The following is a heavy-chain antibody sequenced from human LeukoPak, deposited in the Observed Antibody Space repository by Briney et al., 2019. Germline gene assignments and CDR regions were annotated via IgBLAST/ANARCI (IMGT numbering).Heavy chain of an antibody. V-gene: IGHV4-39*07. CDR1: GGSISSSSYY. D-gene: IGHD3-3*01. J-gene: IGHJ4*02. Sequence: SETLSLTCTASGGSISSSSYYWGWIRQPPGKGLEWIGSIYYSGSTYYNPSLKSRVTISVDTSKNQFSLKLSSVTAADTAVYYCARGFYDFWSGYYGYFDYWGQGTLVTVSS. CDR2: IYYSGST. CDR3: ARGFYDFWSGYYGYFDY.